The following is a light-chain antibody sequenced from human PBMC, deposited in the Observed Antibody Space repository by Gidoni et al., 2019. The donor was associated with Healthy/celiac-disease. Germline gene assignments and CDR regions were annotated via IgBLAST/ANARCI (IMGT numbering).Light chain of an antibody. Sequence: YELTQPPSVSVSPGQTASITCSGDKMGDKYACWYQQKPGQSPVLVIYQDSKRPSGIPERFSGSNSGNTATLPISGTQAMDEADYYCQAWDSSTNVVFGGGTKLTVL. V-gene: IGLV3-1*01. CDR3: QAWDSSTNVV. CDR1: KMGDKY. CDR2: QDS. J-gene: IGLJ2*01.